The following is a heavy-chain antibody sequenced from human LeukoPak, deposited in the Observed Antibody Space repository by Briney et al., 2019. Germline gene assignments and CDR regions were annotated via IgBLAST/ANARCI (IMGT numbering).Heavy chain of an antibody. J-gene: IGHJ4*02. Sequence: GGSLRLSCAASGFTFSSYSMNWVRQAPGKGLEWVSSISSSSYIYYADSVKGRFTISRDNAKNSLYLQMNSLRAEDTAVYYCARDPSSRPYYFDYWGQGTLVTVSS. CDR3: ARDPSSRPYYFDY. CDR1: GFTFSSYS. V-gene: IGHV3-21*01. CDR2: ISSSSYI.